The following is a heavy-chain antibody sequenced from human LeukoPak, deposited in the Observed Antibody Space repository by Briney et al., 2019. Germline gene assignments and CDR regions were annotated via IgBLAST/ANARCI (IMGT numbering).Heavy chain of an antibody. V-gene: IGHV4-59*08. J-gene: IGHJ4*02. CDR1: GGSVSNYY. CDR3: ARHFAYTTSSSFAY. Sequence: SETQSLTCSVSGGSVSNYYWSWIRQPPGKGLEWIGYVYYTGSTNYNPSLKSRVTMFEDKSKNQFSLRLYSVTVADTAVYYCARHFAYTTSSSFAYWGQGSLFTAPS. D-gene: IGHD6-6*01. CDR2: VYYTGST.